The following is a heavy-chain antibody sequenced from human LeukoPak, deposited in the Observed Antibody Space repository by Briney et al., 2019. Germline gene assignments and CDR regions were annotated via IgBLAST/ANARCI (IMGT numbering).Heavy chain of an antibody. V-gene: IGHV3-74*01. CDR2: INNDGSST. CDR1: GFPFCRYW. CDR3: ARPTKEGSSWYWWFDP. J-gene: IGHJ5*02. Sequence: PGGSLRLSRAASGFPFCRYWMHWVRNAPGKGLVCVSRINNDGSSTSYADSVKGRFTISRDNAKNTLYLQMNSLRAEDTAVYYCARPTKEGSSWYWWFDPWGQGTLVTVSS. D-gene: IGHD6-13*01.